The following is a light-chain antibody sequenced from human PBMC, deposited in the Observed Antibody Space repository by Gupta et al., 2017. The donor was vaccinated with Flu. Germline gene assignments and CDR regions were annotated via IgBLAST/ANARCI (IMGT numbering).Light chain of an antibody. J-gene: IGKJ2*03. CDR2: KAS. V-gene: IGKV1-5*03. CDR1: HNIGSF. CDR3: HHYNSFSDS. Sequence: DIHMTQSPSTLSASVGDRVTITCRASHNIGSFLAWYQQKPGKAPNLLIYKASILQSGVPSRFSGGGSGTEFALTIGSLQPDDFATYFGHHYNSFSDSFAKGTKLEIK.